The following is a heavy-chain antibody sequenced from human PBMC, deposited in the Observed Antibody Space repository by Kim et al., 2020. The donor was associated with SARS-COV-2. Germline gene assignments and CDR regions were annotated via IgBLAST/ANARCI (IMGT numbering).Heavy chain of an antibody. CDR1: GGSISSYY. D-gene: IGHD3-9*01. V-gene: IGHV4-59*01. CDR2: VFYTGST. Sequence: SETLSLTCTVSGGSISSYYWNWIRQPPGKGLEWIGYVFYTGSTNYNPSLERRITISVDTSKTQFSLNLTSVTAADTAVYYCARLPSGRPGGNRAFDVWGQGTLVTVSS. J-gene: IGHJ4*02. CDR3: ARLPSGRPGGNRAFDV.